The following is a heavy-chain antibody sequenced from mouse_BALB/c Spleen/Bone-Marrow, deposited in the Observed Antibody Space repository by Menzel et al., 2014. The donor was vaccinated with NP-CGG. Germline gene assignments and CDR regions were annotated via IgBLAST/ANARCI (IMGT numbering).Heavy chain of an antibody. Sequence: EVQLQQSGAELVKPGASVKLSCTASGFNIKDTYMHWVKQRPEQGLEWIGRIDPANGNTKYDPKFQGKATITADTSSNTASLQLSSLTSEDTAVYYCAMYYYGSSLFAYWGQETLVTVSA. J-gene: IGHJ3*01. V-gene: IGHV14-3*02. D-gene: IGHD1-1*01. CDR3: AMYYYGSSLFAY. CDR1: GFNIKDTY. CDR2: IDPANGNT.